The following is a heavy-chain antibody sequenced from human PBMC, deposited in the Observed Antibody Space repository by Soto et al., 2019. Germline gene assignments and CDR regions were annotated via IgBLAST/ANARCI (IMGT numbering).Heavy chain of an antibody. CDR2: IYYSGST. CDR3: ARDHGYSGYYYYGMDV. Sequence: SETLSLTCTVSGGSISSYYWSWIRQPPGKGLEWIGYIYYSGSTNYNPSLKSRVTISVDTSKNQFSLKLSSVTAADTAVYYCARDHGYSGYYYYGMDVWGQGTTVTVSS. V-gene: IGHV4-59*01. J-gene: IGHJ6*02. D-gene: IGHD5-12*01. CDR1: GGSISSYY.